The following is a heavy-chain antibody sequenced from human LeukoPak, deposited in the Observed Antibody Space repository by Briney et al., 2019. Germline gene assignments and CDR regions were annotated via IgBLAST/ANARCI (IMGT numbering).Heavy chain of an antibody. CDR2: IIPIFGTA. J-gene: IGHJ4*02. Sequence: GASVKVSCKASGGTFSSYAISWVRQAPGQGLEWMGGIIPIFGTANYAQKFQGRVTITADESTSTAYMELSSLRSEDTAVYYCARESQYYDFWSGYRPHYFDYWGQGTLVTVSS. D-gene: IGHD3-3*01. CDR3: ARESQYYDFWSGYRPHYFDY. CDR1: GGTFSSYA. V-gene: IGHV1-69*13.